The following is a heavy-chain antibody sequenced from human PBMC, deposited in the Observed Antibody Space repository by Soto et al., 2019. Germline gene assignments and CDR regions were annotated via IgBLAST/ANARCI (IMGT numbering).Heavy chain of an antibody. CDR2: ISYDGSNK. Sequence: GGSLRLSCAASGFTFGSFTIHWVRQAPGKGLEWVALISYDGSNKYYADSVKGRFTVSRDNSQNTLYLQMNSLRPDDTAVYYCARDGSSGWYGYYFDSWGQGILVTVSS. J-gene: IGHJ4*02. D-gene: IGHD6-19*01. CDR3: ARDGSSGWYGYYFDS. CDR1: GFTFGSFT. V-gene: IGHV3-30-3*01.